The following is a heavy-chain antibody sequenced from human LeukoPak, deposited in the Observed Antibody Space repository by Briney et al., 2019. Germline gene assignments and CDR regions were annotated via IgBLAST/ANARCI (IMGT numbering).Heavy chain of an antibody. D-gene: IGHD6-13*01. V-gene: IGHV4-39*01. CDR1: GGSISSSSYY. Sequence: PSETLSLTCTVSGGSISSSSYYWGWIRQPPGKGLEWIGSIYYSGSTYYNPSLKSRVTISVDTSKNQFSLKLSSVTAADTAVYYCVQGSLRTRGVDYWGQGTLVTVSS. CDR3: VQGSLRTRGVDY. J-gene: IGHJ4*02. CDR2: IYYSGST.